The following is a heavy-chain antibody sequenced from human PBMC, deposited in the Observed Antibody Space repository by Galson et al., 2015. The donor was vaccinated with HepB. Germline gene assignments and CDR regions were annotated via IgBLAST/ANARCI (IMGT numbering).Heavy chain of an antibody. D-gene: IGHD3-10*01. CDR2: ISSSSSTI. V-gene: IGHV3-48*02. CDR1: GFTFSSYS. CDR3: ARDPAITMVRGVIITAKQTFDY. Sequence: SLRLSCAASGFTFSSYSMNWVRQAPGKGLEWVSYISSSSSTIYYADSVKGRFTISRDNAKNSLYLQMNSLRDEDTAVYYCARDPAITMVRGVIITAKQTFDYWGQGTLVTVSS. J-gene: IGHJ4*02.